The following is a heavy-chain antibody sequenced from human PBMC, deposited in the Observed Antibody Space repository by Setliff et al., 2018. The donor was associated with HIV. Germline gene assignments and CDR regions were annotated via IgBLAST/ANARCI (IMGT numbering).Heavy chain of an antibody. D-gene: IGHD2-15*01. CDR2: INHSGST. V-gene: IGHV4-34*01. J-gene: IGHJ6*03. Sequence: PSETLSLTCAVSGGSFSGYYWSWIRQPPGKGLEWIGEINHSGSTNYNPSLKSRVTISVDTSKNQFSLKLSSVTAADTAVYYCARVRPSPGCSGGSCFPKYYYYYMDVWGKGTTVTVSS. CDR3: ARVRPSPGCSGGSCFPKYYYYYMDV. CDR1: GGSFSGYY.